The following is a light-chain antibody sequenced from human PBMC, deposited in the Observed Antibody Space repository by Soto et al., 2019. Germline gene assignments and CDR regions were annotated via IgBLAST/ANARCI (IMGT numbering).Light chain of an antibody. Sequence: QSVLPQQPSVSCAPGHRITISCIGSNSNIGAGYDVHWYQQLPGTAPKLLIYGNSERPSGVPDRFSGAKSVTSASLAITGLQAEDEADYYCQSYDSSLSGSVFGTGTKVTVL. V-gene: IGLV1-40*01. CDR3: QSYDSSLSGSV. CDR2: GNS. J-gene: IGLJ1*01. CDR1: NSNIGAGYD.